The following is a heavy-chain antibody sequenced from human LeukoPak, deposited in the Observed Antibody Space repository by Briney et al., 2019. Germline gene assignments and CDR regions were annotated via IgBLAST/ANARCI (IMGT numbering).Heavy chain of an antibody. CDR3: AKGRGSGSYYIRWFDP. V-gene: IGHV3-23*01. J-gene: IGHJ5*02. CDR2: ISGSGGST. D-gene: IGHD3-10*01. CDR1: GFTFSSYA. Sequence: GGSLRLSCAASGFTFSSYAMGWVRQAPGKGLEWVSAISGSGGSTYYADSVKGRFTISRDNSKNTLYLQMNSLRAEDTAVYYCAKGRGSGSYYIRWFDPWGQGTLVTVSS.